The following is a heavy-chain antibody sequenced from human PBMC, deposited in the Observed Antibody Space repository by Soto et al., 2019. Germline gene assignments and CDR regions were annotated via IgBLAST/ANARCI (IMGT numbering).Heavy chain of an antibody. V-gene: IGHV4-34*01. D-gene: IGHD3-10*01. Sequence: SETLSLTCAVYGGSFSGYYWSWIRQPPGKGLEWIGEINHSGSTNYNPSLKSRVTISVDTSKNQFSLKLSSVTAADTAVYYCARAHYYGSGGLDYWGQGTLVTVSS. CDR1: GGSFSGYY. J-gene: IGHJ4*02. CDR2: INHSGST. CDR3: ARAHYYGSGGLDY.